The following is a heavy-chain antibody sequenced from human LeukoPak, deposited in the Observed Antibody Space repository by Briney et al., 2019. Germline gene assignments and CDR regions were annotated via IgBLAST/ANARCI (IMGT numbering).Heavy chain of an antibody. CDR1: GGSISSSSYY. J-gene: IGHJ4*02. Sequence: SETLSLTCTVSGGSISSSSYYWGWIRQPPGKGLEWIGSIYYSGSTYYNPSLKSRVTISVDTSKNQFSLKLSSVTAADTAVYYCARHSSGYPSYFDYWGQGTLVPVSS. CDR3: ARHSSGYPSYFDY. V-gene: IGHV4-39*01. D-gene: IGHD3-22*01. CDR2: IYYSGST.